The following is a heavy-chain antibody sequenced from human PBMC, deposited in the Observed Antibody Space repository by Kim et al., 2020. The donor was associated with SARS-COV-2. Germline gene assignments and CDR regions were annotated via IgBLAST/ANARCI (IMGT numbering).Heavy chain of an antibody. V-gene: IGHV1-69*04. CDR2: IIPILGIA. J-gene: IGHJ4*02. Sequence: SVKVSCKASGGTFSSYAISWVRQAPGQGLEWMGRIIPILGIANYAQKFQGRVTITADKSTSTAYMELSSLRSEDTAVYYCASPYSSSWYYFDYWGQGTLVTVSS. D-gene: IGHD6-13*01. CDR3: ASPYSSSWYYFDY. CDR1: GGTFSSYA.